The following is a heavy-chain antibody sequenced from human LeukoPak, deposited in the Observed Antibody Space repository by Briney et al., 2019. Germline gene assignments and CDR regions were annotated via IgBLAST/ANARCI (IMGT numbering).Heavy chain of an antibody. V-gene: IGHV3-7*01. CDR2: IRHDGSEK. CDR1: GFTFSSYW. D-gene: IGHD5-18*01. J-gene: IGHJ4*02. Sequence: GGSLRLSCAASGFTFSSYWMSWVRQAPGKGLEWVANIRHDGSEKYYVDSVKGRLTISRDNAKDSLYLQMNSLRVEDTAVYYCARGGSRQYNFWGQGTLVTVSS. CDR3: ARGGSRQYNF.